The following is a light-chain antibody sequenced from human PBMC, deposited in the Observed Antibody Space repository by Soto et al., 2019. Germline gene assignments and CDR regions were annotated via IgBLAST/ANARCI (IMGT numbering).Light chain of an antibody. Sequence: QSALNKPGSISRTAGQPITITCTSTRTDIGNYNLVSWYQQHPGKAPRLIIYESNKRPSGVSSRFSGAKSGNTASLTISGLQPEDEGSYYCSSFAGSGTLVVFGGGTKVTVL. CDR1: RTDIGNYNL. J-gene: IGLJ2*01. CDR2: ESN. V-gene: IGLV2-23*01. CDR3: SSFAGSGTLVV.